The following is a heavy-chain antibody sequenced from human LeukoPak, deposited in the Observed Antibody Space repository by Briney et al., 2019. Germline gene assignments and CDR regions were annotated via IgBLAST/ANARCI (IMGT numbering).Heavy chain of an antibody. CDR1: GGTFSSYA. V-gene: IGHV1-69*05. J-gene: IGHJ4*02. D-gene: IGHD6-6*01. Sequence: ASVKVSCKASGGTFSSYAISWVRQAPGQGLEWMGRIIHIFGTANYAQKFQGRVTITTDGSTSTAYMELSSLRSEDTAVYYCAREQVAARFQIDYWGQGTLVTVSS. CDR3: AREQVAARFQIDY. CDR2: IIHIFGTA.